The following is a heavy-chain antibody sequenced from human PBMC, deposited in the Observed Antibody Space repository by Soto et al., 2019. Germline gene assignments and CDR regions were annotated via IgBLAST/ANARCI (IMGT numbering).Heavy chain of an antibody. Sequence: EVQLVESGGGLVQPGRSLRLSCAASGFTFDDYAMHWFRQAPGKGLEWVSGISGNSGTIVDADSGKGRFTISRDNAKNSLYLQMNSLRGEDTALYYCAKDMRGGSSSSRYYYGLDVWGQGTTVPVSS. J-gene: IGHJ6*02. CDR2: ISGNSGTI. D-gene: IGHD6-13*01. CDR1: GFTFDDYA. CDR3: AKDMRGGSSSSRYYYGLDV. V-gene: IGHV3-9*01.